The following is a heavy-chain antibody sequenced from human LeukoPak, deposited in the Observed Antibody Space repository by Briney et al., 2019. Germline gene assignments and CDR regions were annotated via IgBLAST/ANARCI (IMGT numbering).Heavy chain of an antibody. CDR3: ATRVRGYYSSGWCEWNY. J-gene: IGHJ4*02. V-gene: IGHV1-24*01. Sequence: ASVKVSCKVSGYTLTELSMHWVRQAPGKGPEWMGGFDPEDGETIYAQKFQGRVTMTEDTSTDTAYMELSSLRSEDTAVYYCATRVRGYYSSGWCEWNYWGQGTLVTVSS. CDR1: GYTLTELS. CDR2: FDPEDGET. D-gene: IGHD6-19*01.